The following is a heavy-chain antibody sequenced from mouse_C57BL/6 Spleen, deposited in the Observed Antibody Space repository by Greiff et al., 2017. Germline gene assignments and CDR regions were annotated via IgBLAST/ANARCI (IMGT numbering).Heavy chain of an antibody. CDR2: IDPSDSYT. Sequence: VQLQQPGAELVMPGASVKLSCKASGYTFTSYWMHWVKQRPGKGLEWIGEIDPSDSYTNYNQKFKGKSTLTVDKSSSTAYMQLSSLTSEDSAVYYCARALIYYGSSYGYFDGWGTGTTVTVSS. V-gene: IGHV1-69*01. CDR3: ARALIYYGSSYGYFDG. J-gene: IGHJ1*03. D-gene: IGHD1-1*01. CDR1: GYTFTSYW.